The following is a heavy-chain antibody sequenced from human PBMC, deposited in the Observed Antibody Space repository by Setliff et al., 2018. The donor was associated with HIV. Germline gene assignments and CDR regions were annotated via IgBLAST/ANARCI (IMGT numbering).Heavy chain of an antibody. CDR2: INPDSGGT. Sequence: ASVKVSCKASEYTLTGEYFHWVRQAPGQGLEWMGRINPDSGGTIYAQKFQGRVTMTRDTSISTAYMELNNLKFEDTAVYYCARARRDSYDRGRRNHYYIDVWGKGTTVTVSS. CDR3: ARARRDSYDRGRRNHYYIDV. D-gene: IGHD3-22*01. J-gene: IGHJ6*03. V-gene: IGHV1-2*06. CDR1: EYTLTGEY.